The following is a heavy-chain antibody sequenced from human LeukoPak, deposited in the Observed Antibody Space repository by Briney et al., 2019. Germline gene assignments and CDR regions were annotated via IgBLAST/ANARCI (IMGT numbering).Heavy chain of an antibody. J-gene: IGHJ4*02. D-gene: IGHD5-24*01. CDR2: ISTSSSYI. CDR3: ARTKEMATISYFDS. V-gene: IGHV3-21*01. Sequence: PGGSLRLSCAASGFTFSSYNMKWVRQAPGKGLEWVSSISTSSSYIYYADSVKGRFTISRDNAKNSLNLQMNSLRAEDTAVYYCARTKEMATISYFDSWGQGTLVTVSS. CDR1: GFTFSSYN.